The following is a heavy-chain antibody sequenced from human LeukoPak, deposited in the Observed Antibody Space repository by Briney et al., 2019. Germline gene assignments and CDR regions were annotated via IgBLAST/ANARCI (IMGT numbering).Heavy chain of an antibody. CDR1: GYTFTSYG. J-gene: IGHJ5*02. V-gene: IGHV1-18*01. D-gene: IGHD2-2*01. CDR2: ISAYNGNT. Sequence: GASVKVSCKASGYTFTSYGISWVRQAPGQGLEWMGWISAYNGNTNYAQKLQGRVTMTTDTSTSTAYMELRSLRSDDTAVYYCARDLSTYCSSTSCYPENWFDPWGQGTLVTVSS. CDR3: ARDLSTYCSSTSCYPENWFDP.